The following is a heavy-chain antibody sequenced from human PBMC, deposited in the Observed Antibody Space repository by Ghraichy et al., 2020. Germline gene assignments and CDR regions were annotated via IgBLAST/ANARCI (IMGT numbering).Heavy chain of an antibody. CDR2: ISYDGSNK. D-gene: IGHD2-8*02. CDR3: AKGRGYWVDY. V-gene: IGHV3-30*18. CDR1: GFTFSSYG. J-gene: IGHJ4*02. Sequence: GGSLRLSCAASGFTFSSYGMHWVRQAPGKGLEWVAVISYDGSNKYYADSVKGRFTISRDNSKNTLYLQMNSLRAEDTAVYYCAKGRGYWVDYWGQGTLVTVSS.